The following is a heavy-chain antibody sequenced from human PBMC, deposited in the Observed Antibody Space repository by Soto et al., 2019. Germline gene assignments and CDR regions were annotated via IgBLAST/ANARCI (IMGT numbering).Heavy chain of an antibody. Sequence: GGSLRLSCAASGFTFSEYGMNWVRQAPGKGLEWVSSISSSSSYIYYADSVKGRFTISRDNAKNSLYLQMNSLRAEDTAVYYCAGGGPNYDFWSGYYMCVWGQGTTVTVSS. CDR2: ISSSSSYI. CDR3: AGGGPNYDFWSGYYMCV. V-gene: IGHV3-21*01. CDR1: GFTFSEYG. D-gene: IGHD3-3*01. J-gene: IGHJ6*02.